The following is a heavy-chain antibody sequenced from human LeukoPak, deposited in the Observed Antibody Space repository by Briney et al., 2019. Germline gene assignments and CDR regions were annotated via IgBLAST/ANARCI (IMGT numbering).Heavy chain of an antibody. CDR1: GFTFSSYG. Sequence: GRSLRLSCAASGFTFSSYGMHWVRQAPGKGLEWVAVIWYDGSNKYYADSVKGRFTISRDNSKNTLYLQMNSLRAEDTAVYYCARDGDYGDYKECFQHWGQGTLVTVSS. J-gene: IGHJ1*01. CDR3: ARDGDYGDYKECFQH. V-gene: IGHV3-33*01. D-gene: IGHD4-17*01. CDR2: IWYDGSNK.